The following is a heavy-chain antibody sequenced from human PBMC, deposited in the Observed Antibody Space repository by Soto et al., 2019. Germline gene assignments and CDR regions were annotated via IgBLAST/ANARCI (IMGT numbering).Heavy chain of an antibody. D-gene: IGHD3-3*01. CDR2: INSDGSST. J-gene: IGHJ6*03. V-gene: IGHV3-74*01. Sequence: EVQLVESGGGLVQPGGSLRLSCAASGFTFSSYWMHWVRQAPGKGLVWVSRINSDGSSTSYADSVKGRFTISRDNAKNTLYLQMNSMRAEDTAVYYCARAQSTIFVVVMSWEYSYYYMDVWGKGTTVTVSS. CDR1: GFTFSSYW. CDR3: ARAQSTIFVVVMSWEYSYYYMDV.